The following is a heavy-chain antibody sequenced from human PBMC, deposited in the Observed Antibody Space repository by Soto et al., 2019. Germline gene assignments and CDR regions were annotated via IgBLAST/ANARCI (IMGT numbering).Heavy chain of an antibody. CDR1: GGTLDSYA. CDR2: IIPILTTT. V-gene: IGHV1-69*01. CDR3: AGGHCGSAVIHYYYSLDV. Sequence: QVLLVQSGTEVKKPGSSVKVSCKPSGGTLDSYAISWVRQAPGQGLEWLGGIIPILTTTKYAQKFQGRVTITADESTNTADMELRSLRSDNTAVYDCAGGHCGSAVIHYYYSLDVWGQGTKVTVSS. J-gene: IGHJ6*02. D-gene: IGHD2-21*01.